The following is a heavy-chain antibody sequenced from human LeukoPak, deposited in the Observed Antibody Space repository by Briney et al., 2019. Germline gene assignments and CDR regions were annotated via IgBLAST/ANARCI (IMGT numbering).Heavy chain of an antibody. CDR1: GFTFSSYA. CDR2: ISGSGGST. CDR3: ATHRNIVVVPAAMVY. V-gene: IGHV3-23*01. D-gene: IGHD2-2*01. J-gene: IGHJ4*02. Sequence: GGSLRLSCAASGFTFSSYAMSWVRQAPGKGLEWVSAISGSGGSTYYADSVKGRFTISRDNSKNTLYLQMNSLRAEDTAVYYCATHRNIVVVPAAMVYWGQGTLVTVSS.